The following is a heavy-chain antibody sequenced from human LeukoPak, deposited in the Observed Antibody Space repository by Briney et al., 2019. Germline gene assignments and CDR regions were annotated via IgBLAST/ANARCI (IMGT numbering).Heavy chain of an antibody. J-gene: IGHJ1*01. Sequence: GGSLRLSCAASGFTFSSYWMHWVRQAPGKGLVWVSRIKSDGSINYADSVKGRFTISRDNAKNTVSLQMNSLRAEDTGVYFCARAPSEIGGYYPEYFRHWGQGTLVPASS. CDR3: ARAPSEIGGYYPEYFRH. V-gene: IGHV3-74*01. CDR1: GFTFSSYW. D-gene: IGHD3-22*01. CDR2: IKSDGSI.